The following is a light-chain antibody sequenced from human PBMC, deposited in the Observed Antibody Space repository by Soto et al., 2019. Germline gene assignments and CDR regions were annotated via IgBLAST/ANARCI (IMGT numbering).Light chain of an antibody. CDR3: AASDDSLSGWV. Sequence: QAVVTQPRSASGTPGQRVTISCSGSSSNIGSNFVYWYQQFPGTAPQLLIYRNNQRPSGVPDRFSDSKSGTSASLAISGLPSDDEDDYYCAASDDSLSGWVFGGGTQLTV. CDR2: RNN. CDR1: SSNIGSNF. V-gene: IGLV1-47*01. J-gene: IGLJ3*02.